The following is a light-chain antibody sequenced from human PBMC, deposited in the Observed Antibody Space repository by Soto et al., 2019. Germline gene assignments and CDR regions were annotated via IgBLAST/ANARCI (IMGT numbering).Light chain of an antibody. V-gene: IGKV3-20*01. Sequence: LTQFPGTLSLSPGERATLSCRASQSVTATYLAWYQQKPGQAPRLLIYGASSRATGIPARFSGSGSGTDFTLTISKLEPEDFAVYYCQQDRSSPPMFLFGQGTKVEL. CDR2: GAS. J-gene: IGKJ2*01. CDR3: QQDRSSPPMFL. CDR1: QSVTATY.